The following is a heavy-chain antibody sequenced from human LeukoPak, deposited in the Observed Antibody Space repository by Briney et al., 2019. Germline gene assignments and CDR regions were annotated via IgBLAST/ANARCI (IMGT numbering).Heavy chain of an antibody. CDR2: INSDGSST. J-gene: IGHJ4*02. D-gene: IGHD2-21*02. Sequence: GGSLRLSCAASGFTFSSYWMHWVRHAPGKGLVWVSRINSDGSSTSYADSVKGRFTISRDNAKNTLYLQMNSPRAEDTAVYYCARVVYCGGDCYHFDYWGQGTLVTVSS. V-gene: IGHV3-74*01. CDR1: GFTFSSYW. CDR3: ARVVYCGGDCYHFDY.